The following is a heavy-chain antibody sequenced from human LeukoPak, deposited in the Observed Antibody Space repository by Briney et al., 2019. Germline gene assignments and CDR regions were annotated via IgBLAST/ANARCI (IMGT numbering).Heavy chain of an antibody. Sequence: SETLSLTCAVYGGSFSGYYWSWIRQPPGKGLEWIGEINHSGSTNYNPSLKSRVTISVDTSKNQFSLKLSSVTAADTAVYYCASIGPKIGYCSGGSCPYYFDYWGQGPLVTVSS. CDR3: ASIGPKIGYCSGGSCPYYFDY. D-gene: IGHD2-15*01. CDR1: GGSFSGYY. J-gene: IGHJ4*02. CDR2: INHSGST. V-gene: IGHV4-34*01.